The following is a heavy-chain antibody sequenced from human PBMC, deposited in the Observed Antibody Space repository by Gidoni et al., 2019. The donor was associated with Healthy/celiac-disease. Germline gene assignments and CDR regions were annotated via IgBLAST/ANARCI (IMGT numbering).Heavy chain of an antibody. CDR1: GYTFTSYG. J-gene: IGHJ4*02. D-gene: IGHD3-22*01. CDR3: ARGNDNRENDY. Sequence: QVLLVQSVAAVTKPVASVNVSCTASGYTFTSYGFSWVRRAPGQRLEWMGWISAYNGNTNYAQKLQGRVTRTTETSTSTAYRELRSLRSDDTAVYYCARGNDNRENDYWGQGTLVTVSS. CDR2: ISAYNGNT. V-gene: IGHV1-18*01.